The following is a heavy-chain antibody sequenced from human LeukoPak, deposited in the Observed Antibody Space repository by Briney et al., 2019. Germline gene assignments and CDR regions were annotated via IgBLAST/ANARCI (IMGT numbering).Heavy chain of an antibody. Sequence: QSGGSLRLSCAASGFMFSSNWMSWVRLAPGKGLEWVANIKEDGTETYYVDSVKGRFTISRDNAKNSLYLQMNSLRVEDTAVYYCAKDILRHAAVAGDHWGQGTLVTVSS. CDR1: GFMFSSNW. V-gene: IGHV3-7*03. J-gene: IGHJ4*02. CDR2: IKEDGTET. CDR3: AKDILRHAAVAGDH. D-gene: IGHD6-19*01.